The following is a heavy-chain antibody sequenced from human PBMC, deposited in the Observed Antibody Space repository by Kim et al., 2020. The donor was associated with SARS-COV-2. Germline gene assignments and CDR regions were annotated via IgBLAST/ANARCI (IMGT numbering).Heavy chain of an antibody. CDR1: GYSFTSYW. D-gene: IGHD2-15*01. V-gene: IGHV5-51*01. CDR3: ARQYCSGGSCYSVGMDV. J-gene: IGHJ6*02. CDR2: IYPGDSDT. Sequence: GESLKISCKGSGYSFTSYWIGWVRQMPGKGLEWMGIIYPGDSDTRYSPSFQGQVTISADKSISTAYLQWSSLKASDTAMYYCARQYCSGGSCYSVGMDVWGQGTTVTVSS.